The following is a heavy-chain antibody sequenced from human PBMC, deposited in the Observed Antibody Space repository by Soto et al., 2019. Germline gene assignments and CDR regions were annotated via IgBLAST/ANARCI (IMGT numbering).Heavy chain of an antibody. CDR2: IYYSGST. J-gene: IGHJ5*02. D-gene: IGHD3-10*01. Sequence: SETLSLTCTVSGGSISSGGYYWSWIRQHPGKGLEWIGYIYYSGSTYYNPSLKSRVTISVDTSKNQFSLKLSSVTAADTAVYYCAEFYYGSGTHVSNWFEPWGQGPLVTAPQ. CDR3: AEFYYGSGTHVSNWFEP. CDR1: GGSISSGGYY. V-gene: IGHV4-31*03.